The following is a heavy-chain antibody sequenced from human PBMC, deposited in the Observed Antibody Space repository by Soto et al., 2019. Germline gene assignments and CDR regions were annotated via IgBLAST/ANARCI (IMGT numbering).Heavy chain of an antibody. V-gene: IGHV1-69*06. Sequence: SVKVSCKSSGNSFSSHAITWVRQAPGQGLEWMGGIIPVFDTPTYARRFQDRVTITADKSTNTSYMELRSLRSEDTAVYYCARGGALSTSWYWGDGLDSWGQGTQVTVS. D-gene: IGHD6-13*01. CDR3: ARGGALSTSWYWGDGLDS. CDR2: IIPVFDTP. J-gene: IGHJ4*02. CDR1: GNSFSSHA.